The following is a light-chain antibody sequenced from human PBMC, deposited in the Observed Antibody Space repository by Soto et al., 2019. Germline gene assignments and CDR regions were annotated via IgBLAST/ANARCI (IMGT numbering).Light chain of an antibody. CDR1: SSNIGTNA. Sequence: QSVLTQPPSASGTPGHRVTISCSGGSSNIGTNAVNLYQQLPGTAPKLLIYNNNQRPSGVPDRFSGSKSGTSASLAISGLQSEDEADYYCAAWDDSLNGYVFGTGTKVTVL. J-gene: IGLJ1*01. CDR3: AAWDDSLNGYV. V-gene: IGLV1-44*01. CDR2: NNN.